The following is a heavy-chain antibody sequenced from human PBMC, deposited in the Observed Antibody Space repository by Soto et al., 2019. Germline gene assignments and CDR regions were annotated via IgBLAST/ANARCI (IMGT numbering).Heavy chain of an antibody. CDR2: IYSSGST. CDR3: ASSVDNDSSGSYFDY. CDR1: GGSISSGGYY. J-gene: IGHJ4*02. D-gene: IGHD3-22*01. Sequence: QVQLQESGPGLVKPSQTLSLTCTVSGGSISSGGYYWSWIRQHPGKGLEWIGYIYSSGSTYYNPPLKSRVIISVDTSKNPFSLKLISVTAAATAVYYCASSVDNDSSGSYFDYLGQGTLVTVSS. V-gene: IGHV4-31*03.